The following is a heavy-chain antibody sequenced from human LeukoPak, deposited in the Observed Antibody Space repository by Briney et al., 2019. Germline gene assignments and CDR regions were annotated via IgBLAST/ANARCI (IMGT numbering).Heavy chain of an antibody. CDR2: ISYDGSNK. V-gene: IGHV3-30*18. CDR1: GFTFSSYG. J-gene: IGHJ5*02. D-gene: IGHD2-8*01. Sequence: GGSLRLSCAASGFTFSSYGMHWVRQAPGKGLEWVAVISYDGSNKYYADSVKGRFTISRDNSKNTLYLQMNSLRAEDTAVYYCAKDRSQWHTNGVLNWFDPWGQGTLVTVSS. CDR3: AKDRSQWHTNGVLNWFDP.